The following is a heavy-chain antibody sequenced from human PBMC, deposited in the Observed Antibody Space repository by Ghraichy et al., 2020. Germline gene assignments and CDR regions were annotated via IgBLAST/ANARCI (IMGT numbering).Heavy chain of an antibody. CDR2: INDSGNT. D-gene: IGHD3-3*01. Sequence: ETLSLTCAAYGGSFRGYYWSWIRQSPGKGLEWLGEINDSGNTNYNPSLKSRATISLDTSKKQFSLNLTSVTAADTAVYYCAREGQFLEWLVLRFWSQGTLVTVSS. J-gene: IGHJ4*02. V-gene: IGHV4-34*01. CDR1: GGSFRGYY. CDR3: AREGQFLEWLVLRF.